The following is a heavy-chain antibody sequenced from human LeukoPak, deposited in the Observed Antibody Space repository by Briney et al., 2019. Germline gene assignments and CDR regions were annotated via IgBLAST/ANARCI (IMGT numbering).Heavy chain of an antibody. CDR2: INHSGST. V-gene: IGHV4-34*01. J-gene: IGHJ4*02. CDR1: GGSFSGYY. CDR3: ARVGGFELVFDY. Sequence: PSETLSLTCAVYGGSFSGYYWSWIRQPPGKGLEWIGEINHSGSTNYNPSLKSRVTISVDTSKNQFSLKLSSVTAADTAVYYCARVGGFELVFDYWGQGTLVTVSS. D-gene: IGHD6-13*01.